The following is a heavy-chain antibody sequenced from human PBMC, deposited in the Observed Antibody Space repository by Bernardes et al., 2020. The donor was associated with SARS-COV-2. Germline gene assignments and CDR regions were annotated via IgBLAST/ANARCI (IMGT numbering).Heavy chain of an antibody. CDR1: GFSLSTSGVG. J-gene: IGHJ4*02. CDR2: IYWDEDE. V-gene: IGHV2-5*02. CDR3: AHRGIYDSSGYYALYYFDY. D-gene: IGHD3-22*01. Sequence: SCPTLVKPTQTLTLTCTFSGFSLSTSGVGVGWIRQPPGKALEWLALIYWDEDERYSPSLQGRLTITKDTSRNQVVLTMTNVEPVDTATYYCAHRGIYDSSGYYALYYFDYWGQGLLVTVSS.